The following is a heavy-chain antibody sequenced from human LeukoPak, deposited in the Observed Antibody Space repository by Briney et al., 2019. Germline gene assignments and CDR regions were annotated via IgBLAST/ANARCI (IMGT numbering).Heavy chain of an antibody. J-gene: IGHJ4*02. CDR3: AKVTPYYDFWSGYPVYFDY. CDR2: ISGSGGST. V-gene: IGHV3-23*01. Sequence: GGSLRLSCAASGFTFSSYAMSWVRQAPGKGLEWVSAISGSGGSTYYADSAKGRFTISRDNSKNTLYLQMNSLSAEDTAVYYCAKVTPYYDFWSGYPVYFDYWGQGTLVTVSS. CDR1: GFTFSSYA. D-gene: IGHD3-3*01.